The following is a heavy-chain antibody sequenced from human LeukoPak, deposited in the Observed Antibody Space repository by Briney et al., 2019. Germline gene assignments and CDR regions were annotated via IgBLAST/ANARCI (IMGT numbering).Heavy chain of an antibody. J-gene: IGHJ5*01. CDR2: MSKDGATI. CDR3: AKVGLPDALINWIDS. Sequence: GGSLRLSCAASGFTFSSYEMNWVRQAPGKGLKWVAGMSKDGATIRYEGSVEGRFTISRDNSKNTVYLQMNSLRAEDTAVYYCAKVGLPDALINWIDSWGQGTLVTVSS. V-gene: IGHV3-30*18. D-gene: IGHD2-2*01. CDR1: GFTFSSYE.